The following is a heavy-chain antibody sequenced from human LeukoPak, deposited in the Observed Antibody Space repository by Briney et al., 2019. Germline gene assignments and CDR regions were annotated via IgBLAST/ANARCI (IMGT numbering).Heavy chain of an antibody. CDR2: ISSSTTYI. CDR3: ARGEPGFGGLPTVLDN. V-gene: IGHV3-21*01. D-gene: IGHD4-23*01. J-gene: IGHJ4*02. Sequence: PGGSLRLSCAASGFPFSSFIMNWVRQAPGKGLEWVSSISSSTTYIYYADSVKGRFTISRDNAKGSLYLQMNSLRAEDTAVYYCARGEPGFGGLPTVLDNWGQGTLVTVSS. CDR1: GFPFSSFI.